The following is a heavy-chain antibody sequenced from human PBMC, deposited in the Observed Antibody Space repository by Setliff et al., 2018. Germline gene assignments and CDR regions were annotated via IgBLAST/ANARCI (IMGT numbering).Heavy chain of an antibody. D-gene: IGHD3-22*01. CDR2: ISTSGSTI. CDR1: GYTFTDYY. V-gene: IGHV3-11*04. Sequence: SCKASGYTFTDYYIHWVRQAPGQGLEWISYISTSGSTIYYADSVKGRFTISRDKAHHSLFLQMNSLRAEDTAVYYCARLALTGYDSSGYYYALDYYYYMDVWGKGTTVTVSS. CDR3: ARLALTGYDSSGYYYALDYYYYMDV. J-gene: IGHJ6*03.